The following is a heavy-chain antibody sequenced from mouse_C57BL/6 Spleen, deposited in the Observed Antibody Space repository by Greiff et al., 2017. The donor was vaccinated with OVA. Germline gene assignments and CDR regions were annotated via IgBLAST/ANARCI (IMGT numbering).Heavy chain of an antibody. CDR3: ARWGLLPWFAY. Sequence: QVQLKQPGAELVRPGSSVKLSCKASGYTFTSYWMDWVKQRPGQGLEWIGNIYPSDSETHYNQKFKDKATLTVDKSSSTAYMQLSSLTSEDSAVYYCARWGLLPWFAYWGQGTLVTVSA. V-gene: IGHV1-61*01. D-gene: IGHD2-3*01. J-gene: IGHJ3*01. CDR1: GYTFTSYW. CDR2: IYPSDSET.